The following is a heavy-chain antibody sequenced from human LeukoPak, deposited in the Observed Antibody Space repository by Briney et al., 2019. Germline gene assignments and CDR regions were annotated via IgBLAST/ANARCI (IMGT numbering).Heavy chain of an antibody. CDR3: ATGLRYFDWLIH. CDR2: FDPEDGET. CDR1: GHTLTELS. J-gene: IGHJ5*02. V-gene: IGHV1-24*01. D-gene: IGHD3-9*01. Sequence: ASVKVSCKVSGHTLTELSMHWVRQAPGKGLEWMGGFDPEDGETIYAQKFQGRVTMTEDTSTDTAYMELSSLRSEDTAVYYCATGLRYFDWLIHWGQGTLVTVSS.